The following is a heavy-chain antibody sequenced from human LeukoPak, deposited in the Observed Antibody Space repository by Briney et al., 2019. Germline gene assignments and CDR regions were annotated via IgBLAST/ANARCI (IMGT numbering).Heavy chain of an antibody. Sequence: GGSLRLSCAASGITVSSNYMSWVRQAPGKGLEWVSVIYSGGSTYFADSVKGRFTISRDNSKNTLYLQMNSLRAEDTAVYYCARGSRDGYGMFDPWGQGTLVTVSS. J-gene: IGHJ5*02. D-gene: IGHD5-24*01. V-gene: IGHV3-66*01. CDR2: IYSGGST. CDR3: ARGSRDGYGMFDP. CDR1: GITVSSNY.